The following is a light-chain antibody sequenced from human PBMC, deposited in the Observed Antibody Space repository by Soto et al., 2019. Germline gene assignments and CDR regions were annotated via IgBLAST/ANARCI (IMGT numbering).Light chain of an antibody. CDR3: QQAYSFPLT. Sequence: DIPMTQSPSSVSASVGDTVTITCRASQAISNWLAWYQQKPGKAPKLLIYGASSLQSDVPSRFSGSGSGTDFTLAISSLQPEDFATYFCQQAYSFPLTFGGGTRVEIK. V-gene: IGKV1-12*01. J-gene: IGKJ4*01. CDR1: QAISNW. CDR2: GAS.